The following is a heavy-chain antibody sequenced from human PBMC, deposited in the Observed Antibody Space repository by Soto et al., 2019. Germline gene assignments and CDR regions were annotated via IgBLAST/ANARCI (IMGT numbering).Heavy chain of an antibody. J-gene: IGHJ4*02. CDR2: IDGGNGNT. D-gene: IGHD2-15*01. CDR1: GNTVPNYA. V-gene: IGHV1-3*01. CDR3: AKRYCSGGSCYDY. Sequence: ASVKVSCKASGNTVPNYAIHWVRQAPGQRLEWMGWIDGGNGNTYYSEHFQGRVTITADESTSTAYMELSSLRSEDTAVYYCAKRYCSGGSCYDYWGQGTLVTVSS.